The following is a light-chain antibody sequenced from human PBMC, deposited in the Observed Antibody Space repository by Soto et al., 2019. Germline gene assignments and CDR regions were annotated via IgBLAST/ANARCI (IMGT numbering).Light chain of an antibody. Sequence: QSVLTQPPSVSGAPGQRVTISCTGSSSNIGAGYDVHWYQQRPGTAPKLLIYGNTNRPSGVPDRFSGSKSGTSASLAITGLQAEDEADYYCQSYDSRLSGSGVFGTGTKVTVL. J-gene: IGLJ1*01. CDR1: SSNIGAGYD. CDR2: GNT. CDR3: QSYDSRLSGSGV. V-gene: IGLV1-40*01.